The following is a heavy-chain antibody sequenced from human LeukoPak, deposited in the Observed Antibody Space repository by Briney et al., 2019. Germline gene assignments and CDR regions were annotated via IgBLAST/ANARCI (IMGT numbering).Heavy chain of an antibody. V-gene: IGHV3-7*01. Sequence: GGSLTLSCAASGFTFSNYWMSWVRQAPGKGLEWVANIKQDGSEKYYVDSVKGRFTISRDNAKNSLYVQMNSLRAEDTAVYYCARAIPYSSSWSGIDYWGQGTLVTVSS. J-gene: IGHJ4*02. CDR2: IKQDGSEK. CDR3: ARAIPYSSSWSGIDY. D-gene: IGHD6-13*01. CDR1: GFTFSNYW.